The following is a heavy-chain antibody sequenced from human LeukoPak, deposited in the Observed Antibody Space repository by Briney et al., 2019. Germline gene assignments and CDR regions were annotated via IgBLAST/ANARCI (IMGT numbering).Heavy chain of an antibody. CDR3: ARIQDYGVYLDS. CDR1: GGSISSGSYF. V-gene: IGHV4-39*01. CDR2: IFNSGRT. D-gene: IGHD4-17*01. J-gene: IGHJ4*02. Sequence: SETLSLTCTVSGGSISSGSYFWGWVRQPPGKGLEWIGSIFNSGRTYYSPSLKSRVAISADTSKNQVSLKLSSVTAADTAVYYCARIQDYGVYLDSWGRGTLVTVSS.